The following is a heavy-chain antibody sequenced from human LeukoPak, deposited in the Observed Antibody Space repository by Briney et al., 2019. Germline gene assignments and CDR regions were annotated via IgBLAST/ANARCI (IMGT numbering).Heavy chain of an antibody. Sequence: SETLSLTCTVSGGSISRYYWSWIRQPPGKGLEWIGYIYYSGSTNYNPSLKSRVTISVDTSKNQFSLKLSSVTAADTAVYYCAYHANPDAFDIWGQGTMVTVSS. CDR1: GGSISRYY. J-gene: IGHJ3*02. CDR3: AYHANPDAFDI. D-gene: IGHD1-14*01. CDR2: IYYSGST. V-gene: IGHV4-59*01.